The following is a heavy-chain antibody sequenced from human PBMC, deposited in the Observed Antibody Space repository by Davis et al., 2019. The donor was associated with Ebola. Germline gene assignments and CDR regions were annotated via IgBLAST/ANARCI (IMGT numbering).Heavy chain of an antibody. CDR2: IPHVGSEK. Sequence: GECLKISCAASGFTFSTYYITWVRQAPGKGLEWVATIPHVGSEKYYVDSVKGRFTISRDNSKNTLYLQMNSLRAEDTAVYYCARKTWFDYWGQGTLVTVSS. V-gene: IGHV3-7*01. J-gene: IGHJ4*02. CDR3: ARKTWFDY. CDR1: GFTFSTYY.